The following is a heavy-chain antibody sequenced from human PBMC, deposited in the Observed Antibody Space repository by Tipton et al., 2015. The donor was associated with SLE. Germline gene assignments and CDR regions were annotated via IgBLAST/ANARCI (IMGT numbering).Heavy chain of an antibody. Sequence: SLRLSCAASGFTFSSYGMHWVRQAPGKGLEWVAFIRYDGGNKYYADSVKGRFTISRDNSKNTLYLQMNSLRAEDTAVYYCAKDDGIAAAGLDYWGQGTLVTVSS. D-gene: IGHD6-13*01. V-gene: IGHV3-30*02. CDR2: IRYDGGNK. CDR1: GFTFSSYG. CDR3: AKDDGIAAAGLDY. J-gene: IGHJ4*02.